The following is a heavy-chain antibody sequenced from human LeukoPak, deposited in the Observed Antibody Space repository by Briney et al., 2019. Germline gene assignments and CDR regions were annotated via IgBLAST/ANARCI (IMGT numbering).Heavy chain of an antibody. Sequence: PSETLSLTCTVSGGSISSSSYYWGWLRQPPGQELVWVLYISSSSSSIYYADSVKGRVTISRDNSKNTLYLQMNSLRAEDRAVFYCARDRDLSGSPRYFFDYWGQGTLVTVSS. V-gene: IGHV3-48*01. CDR3: ARDRDLSGSPRYFFDY. CDR2: ISSSSSSI. CDR1: GGSISSSS. D-gene: IGHD1-26*01. J-gene: IGHJ4*02.